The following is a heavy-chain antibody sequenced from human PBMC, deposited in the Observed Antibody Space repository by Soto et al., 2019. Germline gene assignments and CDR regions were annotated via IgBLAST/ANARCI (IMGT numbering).Heavy chain of an antibody. CDR3: ARGIEDIVVVPAAITYWFDP. V-gene: IGHV1-8*01. Sequence: ASVKVSCKASGYTFTSYDINWVRQATGQGLEWMGWMNPNSGNTGYAQKFQGRVTMTRNTSISTAYMELSSLRSEDTAVYYCARGIEDIVVVPAAITYWFDPWGQGTLVTVSS. CDR1: GYTFTSYD. J-gene: IGHJ5*02. CDR2: MNPNSGNT. D-gene: IGHD2-2*02.